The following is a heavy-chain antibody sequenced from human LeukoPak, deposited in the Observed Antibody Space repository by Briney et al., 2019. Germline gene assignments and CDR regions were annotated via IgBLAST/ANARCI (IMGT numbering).Heavy chain of an antibody. J-gene: IGHJ6*03. CDR1: GGSISSSSYY. D-gene: IGHD6-13*01. CDR3: ARVYPYSSSLYPNYYYYYYMDV. Sequence: SETLSLTCTVSGGSISSSSYYWGWTRQPPGKGLEWIGSIFYSGSTYYNPSLKSRVTISVDTSKNQFSLKLSSVTAADTAVYCCARVYPYSSSLYPNYYYYYYMDVWGKGTTVTVSS. V-gene: IGHV4-39*07. CDR2: IFYSGST.